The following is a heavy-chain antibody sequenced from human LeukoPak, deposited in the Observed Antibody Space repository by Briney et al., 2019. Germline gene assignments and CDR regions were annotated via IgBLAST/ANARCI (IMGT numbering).Heavy chain of an antibody. V-gene: IGHV1-69*10. CDR3: ARDRYYYDSSGYYLKRSHLDY. CDR2: IIPILGIA. CDR1: GGTFSSYA. D-gene: IGHD3-22*01. Sequence: SVKVSCKASGGTFSSYAISWVRQAPGQGLEWMGWIIPILGIANYAQEFQGRVTITADKSTSTAYMELSSLRSEDTAVYYCARDRYYYDSSGYYLKRSHLDYWGQGTLVTVSS. J-gene: IGHJ4*02.